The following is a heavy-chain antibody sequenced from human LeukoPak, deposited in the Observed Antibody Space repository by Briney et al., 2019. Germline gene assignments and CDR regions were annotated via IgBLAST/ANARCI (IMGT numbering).Heavy chain of an antibody. D-gene: IGHD5-12*01. CDR3: ARVGYSGYGYRFKYYFDY. CDR1: GGSFSGYY. CDR2: INHSGST. J-gene: IGHJ4*02. V-gene: IGHV4-34*01. Sequence: SETLSLTCAVYGGSFSGYYWSWIRQPPGKGLEWIGEINHSGSTNYNPSLKSRVTISVDTSKNQFPLKLSSVTAADTAVYYCARVGYSGYGYRFKYYFDYWGQGTLVTVSS.